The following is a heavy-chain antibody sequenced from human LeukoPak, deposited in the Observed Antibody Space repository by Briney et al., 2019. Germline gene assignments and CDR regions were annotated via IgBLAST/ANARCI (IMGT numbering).Heavy chain of an antibody. V-gene: IGHV1-58*01. Sequence: ASVKVSCKASGFTFTSSAVQWVRQARGQRLEWIEWIVVGSGNTNYAQKFQERVTITRDMSTSTAYMELSSLRSEDTAVYYCAARIDFDWFGWFDPWGQGTLATVSS. D-gene: IGHD3-9*01. CDR2: IVVGSGNT. CDR1: GFTFTSSA. CDR3: AARIDFDWFGWFDP. J-gene: IGHJ5*02.